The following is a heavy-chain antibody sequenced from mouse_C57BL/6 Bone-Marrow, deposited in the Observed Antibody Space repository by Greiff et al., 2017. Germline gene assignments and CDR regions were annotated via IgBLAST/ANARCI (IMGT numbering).Heavy chain of an antibody. Sequence: QVQLKQPGAELVKPGASVKLSCKASGYTFTSYWMHWVKQRPGQGLEWIGMIHPNSGSTNYNEKFKSKATLTVDKSSSTAYMQLSSLTSEDSAVYYCAGGTTMVTTWIDYWGQGTTLTVSS. V-gene: IGHV1-64*01. CDR2: IHPNSGST. CDR1: GYTFTSYW. J-gene: IGHJ2*01. D-gene: IGHD2-2*01. CDR3: AGGTTMVTTWIDY.